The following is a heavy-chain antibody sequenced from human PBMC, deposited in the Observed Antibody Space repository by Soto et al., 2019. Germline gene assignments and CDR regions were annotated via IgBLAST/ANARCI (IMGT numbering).Heavy chain of an antibody. CDR2: IKQDGSEK. V-gene: IGHV3-7*01. J-gene: IGHJ3*02. Sequence: GGSLRLSCAASGFTFSSYWMSWVRQAPGKGLEWVANIKQDGSEKYYVDSVKGRFTISRDNAKNSLYLQMNSLRAEDTAVYYCATSGHPMTHGRGAFDIWGQGTMVTVSS. D-gene: IGHD3-22*01. CDR3: ATSGHPMTHGRGAFDI. CDR1: GFTFSSYW.